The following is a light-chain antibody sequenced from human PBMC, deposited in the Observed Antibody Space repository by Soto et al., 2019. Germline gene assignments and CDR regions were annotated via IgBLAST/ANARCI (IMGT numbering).Light chain of an antibody. CDR3: SSYAGRNNFYV. CDR1: SSDVGGYNY. CDR2: EVT. Sequence: QSALTQPPSASGSPGQSVTISCTGTSSDVGGYNYVSWYQQHPGKAPKLIIYEVTKRPSGVPDRFSGSKSGNTASLTVSGLQAEDEADYYCSSYAGRNNFYVFGTGTKVTV. V-gene: IGLV2-8*01. J-gene: IGLJ1*01.